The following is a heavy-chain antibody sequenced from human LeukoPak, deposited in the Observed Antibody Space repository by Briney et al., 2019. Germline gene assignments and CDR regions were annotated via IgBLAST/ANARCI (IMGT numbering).Heavy chain of an antibody. Sequence: ASVKVSCKASGYTFTDYYMHWVRQAPGQGLEWMGWINPNSGVTNYAQKFQGRVTMTRDTSISTAYVELSSLRSEDTAVYYCARTSSSSWSDYYCYYYMDVWGKGTTVTISS. CDR2: INPNSGVT. J-gene: IGHJ6*03. CDR1: GYTFTDYY. V-gene: IGHV1-2*02. CDR3: ARTSSSSWSDYYCYYYMDV. D-gene: IGHD6-13*01.